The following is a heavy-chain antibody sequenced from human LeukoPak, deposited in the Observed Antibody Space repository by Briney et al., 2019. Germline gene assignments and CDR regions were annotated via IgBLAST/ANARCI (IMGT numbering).Heavy chain of an antibody. V-gene: IGHV1-2*02. D-gene: IGHD3-9*01. CDR3: ARGITIFWPTRGPDYYYMDV. Sequence: ASVKVSCKASGYTFTSYGISWVRQAPGQGLEWMGWINPNSGGTNYAQKFQGRVTMTRDTSISTAYMELSRLRSDDTAVYYCARGITIFWPTRGPDYYYMDVWGKGTTVTVSS. J-gene: IGHJ6*03. CDR2: INPNSGGT. CDR1: GYTFTSYG.